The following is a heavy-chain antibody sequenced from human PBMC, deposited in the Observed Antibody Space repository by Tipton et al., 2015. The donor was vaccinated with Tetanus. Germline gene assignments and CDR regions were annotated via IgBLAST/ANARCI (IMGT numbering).Heavy chain of an antibody. D-gene: IGHD2-21*02. V-gene: IGHV3-33*01. CDR3: ARALIEAAGDCGDY. CDR2: IRYDGSEK. J-gene: IGHJ4*02. CDR1: GFTFGSYG. Sequence: RSLRLSCAASGFTFGSYGMHWVRQAPGKGLEWVTGIRYDGSEKYNADSVKGRFTISRDNSKNTLYLQMNSLRAEDTAVFYCARALIEAAGDCGDYWGQGTLVTVSS.